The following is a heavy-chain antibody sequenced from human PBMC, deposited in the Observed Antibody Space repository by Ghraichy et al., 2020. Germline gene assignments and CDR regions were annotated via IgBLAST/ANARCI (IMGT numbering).Heavy chain of an antibody. CDR2: IYHSGST. CDR3: ARGGPPYYYYMDV. J-gene: IGHJ6*03. Sequence: SQTLSLTCAVSVGSISSGGYSWSWIRQPPGKGLEWIGYIYHSGSTYYNPSLKSRVTISVDRSKNQFSLKLSSVTAADTAVYYCARGGPPYYYYMDVWGKGTTATVSS. V-gene: IGHV4-30-2*01. CDR1: VGSISSGGYS.